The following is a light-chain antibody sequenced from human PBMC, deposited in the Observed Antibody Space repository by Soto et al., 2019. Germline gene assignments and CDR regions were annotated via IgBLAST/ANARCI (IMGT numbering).Light chain of an antibody. CDR2: DAS. CDR1: QSVSSN. Sequence: EVVITQAPGTLSVSPGERATPSFTASQSVSSNLAWYQQKPGQAPRLLIYDASNRATGIPARFSGSGSGTDFTLTISSLEPEDFAVYYCQQRSNWPPITFGQGTRLAIK. CDR3: QQRSNWPPIT. J-gene: IGKJ5*01. V-gene: IGKV3-11*01.